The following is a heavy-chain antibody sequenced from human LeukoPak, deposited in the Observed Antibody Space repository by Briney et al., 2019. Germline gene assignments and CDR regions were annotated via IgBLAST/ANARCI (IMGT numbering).Heavy chain of an antibody. J-gene: IGHJ3*02. CDR2: IYYSGST. Sequence: PSETLSLTCTVSGGSISSYYWSWIRQPPGKGLEWIGYIYYSGSTNYNPSHKSRVTISVDTSKNQFSLKLSSVTAADTAVYYCARDPAVPAAPFDAFDIWGQGTMVTVSS. D-gene: IGHD2-2*01. V-gene: IGHV4-59*01. CDR3: ARDPAVPAAPFDAFDI. CDR1: GGSISSYY.